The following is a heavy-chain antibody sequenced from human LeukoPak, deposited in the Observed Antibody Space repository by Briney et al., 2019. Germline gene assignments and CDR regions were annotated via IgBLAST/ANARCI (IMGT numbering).Heavy chain of an antibody. V-gene: IGHV4-61*02. J-gene: IGHJ4*02. CDR1: GCSISSGSYY. CDR2: IYTSGST. Sequence: SETLSLTCTASGCSISSGSYYWSWLRQPAGKGLEWIGRIYTSGSTNYNPSLKSRVTISVDTSKNQFSLKLSSVTAADTAVYYCARTYSGYDKHFDYWGQGTLVTVSS. CDR3: ARTYSGYDKHFDY. D-gene: IGHD5-12*01.